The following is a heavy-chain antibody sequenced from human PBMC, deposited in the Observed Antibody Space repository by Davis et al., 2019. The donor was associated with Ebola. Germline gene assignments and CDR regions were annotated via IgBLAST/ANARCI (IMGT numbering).Heavy chain of an antibody. D-gene: IGHD5-12*01. CDR2: ISAYNGNT. CDR3: ARGRSMVATQVGLRY. CDR1: GYIFTTYG. Sequence: AASVKVSCKPSGYIFTTYGISWVRQAPGQGLEWMGWISAYNGNTNYAQKPQGRVTMTTDTSTSTAYMELRSLRSDDTAVYYCARGRSMVATQVGLRYWGQGTLVTVSS. V-gene: IGHV1-18*01. J-gene: IGHJ4*02.